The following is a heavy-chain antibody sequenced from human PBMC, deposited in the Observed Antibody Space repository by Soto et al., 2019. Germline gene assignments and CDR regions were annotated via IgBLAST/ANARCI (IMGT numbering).Heavy chain of an antibody. Sequence: GGSLRLSCAASGFTFSSYAMSWVRQAPGKGLEWVSAISGSGGSTYYADSVKGRFTISRDNSKNTLYLQMNSLRAEDTAVYYCAKSRETYYYGSGSYPLFDYWGQGTLVTVSS. CDR1: GFTFSSYA. CDR2: ISGSGGST. J-gene: IGHJ4*02. V-gene: IGHV3-23*01. CDR3: AKSRETYYYGSGSYPLFDY. D-gene: IGHD3-10*01.